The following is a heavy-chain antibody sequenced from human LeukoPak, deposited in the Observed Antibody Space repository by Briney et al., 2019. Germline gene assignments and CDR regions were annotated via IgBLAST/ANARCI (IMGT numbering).Heavy chain of an antibody. J-gene: IGHJ6*03. V-gene: IGHV5-51*01. CDR2: IYPGDSDT. CDR1: GYGFTSYW. CDR3: ARHSQASYYYDSSGHRPYYYYYMDV. D-gene: IGHD3-22*01. Sequence: GAYLKISCKGSGYGFTSYWIGWVRQMPGKGLEGMGIIYPGDSDTRYSPSFQGQVTISAHKSISTAYLQLSSLKASDTAMYYCARHSQASYYYDSSGHRPYYYYYMDVWGKGATVTVSS.